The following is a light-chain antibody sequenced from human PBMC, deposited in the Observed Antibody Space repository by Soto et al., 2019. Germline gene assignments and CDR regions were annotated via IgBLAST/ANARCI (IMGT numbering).Light chain of an antibody. CDR1: SSNIGINT. CDR2: RNN. J-gene: IGLJ2*01. Sequence: QSVLTQPPSASGTPGQRVTTFCSGSSSNIGINTVNWYHQLPGTAPKLLTYRNNQRPSGVPDRVSGSKSGTSASLTISGLQSEDEDDYYCATWDASLDGMVFGGGTKLTVL. V-gene: IGLV1-44*01. CDR3: ATWDASLDGMV.